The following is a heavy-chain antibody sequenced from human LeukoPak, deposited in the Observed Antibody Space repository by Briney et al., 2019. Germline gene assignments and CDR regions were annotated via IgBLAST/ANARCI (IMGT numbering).Heavy chain of an antibody. V-gene: IGHV4-34*01. CDR2: INQSGST. Sequence: SETLSLTCAVYGGSFSGYYWSWIRQPPGKGLEWIGEINQSGSTNCNPSLKSRVTISVDTSKNQFSLKLSSVTAADTAVYYCARGNCIQLWSMDVWGKGTTVTVSS. D-gene: IGHD5-18*01. J-gene: IGHJ6*03. CDR1: GGSFSGYY. CDR3: ARGNCIQLWSMDV.